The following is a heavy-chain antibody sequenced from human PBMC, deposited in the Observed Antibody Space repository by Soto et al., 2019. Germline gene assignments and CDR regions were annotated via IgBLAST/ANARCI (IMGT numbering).Heavy chain of an antibody. D-gene: IGHD1-26*01. CDR2: IRYDGSNT. CDR3: ARDGVGTTAYFGYFDY. J-gene: IGHJ4*02. Sequence: QVQLVESGGGVVQPGRSLRLSCAASAVTFTGDGMHWVRQAPGKGLEWVAVIRYDGSNTYYADSVKGRFTISRDNPKNMLYLQMNSLRADDTAIYYCARDGVGTTAYFGYFDYWGLGTLVTVSS. CDR1: AVTFTGDG. V-gene: IGHV3-33*01.